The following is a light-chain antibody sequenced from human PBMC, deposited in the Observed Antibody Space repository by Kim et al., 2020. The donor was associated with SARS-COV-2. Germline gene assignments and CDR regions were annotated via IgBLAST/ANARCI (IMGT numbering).Light chain of an antibody. V-gene: IGLV3-19*01. CDR2: GNK. J-gene: IGLJ2*01. CDR1: SLRIYY. CDR3: NSRNTSNDHLV. Sequence: SSELTQDPAVSVALGQTVRITCQGDSLRIYYASWYQQRPGQAPALVLYGNKNRPSGIPDRFSGSSSGNTASLTITGAQAEDEADYYCNSRNTSNDHLVFGGGTQLTVL.